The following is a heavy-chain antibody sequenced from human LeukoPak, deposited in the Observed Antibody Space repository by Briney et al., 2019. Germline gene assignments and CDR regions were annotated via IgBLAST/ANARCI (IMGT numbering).Heavy chain of an antibody. D-gene: IGHD2-2*01. CDR2: ISANNGNT. J-gene: IGHJ5*02. CDR3: ARVGVVVPAAWFDP. CDR1: GYNFGIFG. V-gene: IGHV1-18*01. Sequence: AXXKVSCKASGYNFGIFGISWVRQAPGQGLEWMGWISANNGNTNYAQNLQGRVTMTTDTSTSTAYMELRSLRSDDTAVYYCARVGVVVPAAWFDPWGQGTLVTVSS.